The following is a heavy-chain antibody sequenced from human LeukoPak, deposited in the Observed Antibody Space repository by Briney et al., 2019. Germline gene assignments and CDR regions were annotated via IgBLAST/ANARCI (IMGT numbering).Heavy chain of an antibody. CDR1: GYTFTSYD. CDR3: ARYGHSPFFDY. J-gene: IGHJ4*02. Sequence: ASVKVSCKASGYTFTSYDINWVRQATGQGLEWMGWMNPNSGNTGYAQKFQGRVTMTTDTSTSTVYMELSSLRSDDTAVYYCARYGHSPFFDYWGQGTLVIVSS. CDR2: MNPNSGNT. V-gene: IGHV1-8*01. D-gene: IGHD4-17*01.